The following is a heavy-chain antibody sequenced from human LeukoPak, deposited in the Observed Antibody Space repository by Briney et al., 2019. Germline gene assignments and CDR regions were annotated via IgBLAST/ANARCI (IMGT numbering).Heavy chain of an antibody. D-gene: IGHD4-17*01. CDR3: ARGALGYGADLFDI. V-gene: IGHV1-2*02. Sequence: ASVTVSCKTSGYTFTYYYFHWVRQAPGQGLEWMGWINPNTGGRGYAQKFQGRVTMTRDTSISAAYMELSSLRSDDTAVYYCARGALGYGADLFDIWGQGTMVTVSS. CDR1: GYTFTYYY. J-gene: IGHJ3*02. CDR2: INPNTGGR.